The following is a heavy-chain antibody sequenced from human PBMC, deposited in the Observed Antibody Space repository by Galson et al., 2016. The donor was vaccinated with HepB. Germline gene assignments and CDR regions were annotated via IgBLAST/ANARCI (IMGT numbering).Heavy chain of an antibody. J-gene: IGHJ4*02. Sequence: SLRLSCAASGFTFNNYGLHWVRQAPGKGLEWVTLISYDGSIKYYTDSVKGRFTISRDNSKNTVYLQMNSLRTEDTAVYYCVRGLNTGWYDLFFGFEYWGQGTLVSVSS. CDR3: VRGLNTGWYDLFFGFEY. CDR1: GFTFNNYG. CDR2: ISYDGSIK. V-gene: IGHV3-30*03. D-gene: IGHD6-19*01.